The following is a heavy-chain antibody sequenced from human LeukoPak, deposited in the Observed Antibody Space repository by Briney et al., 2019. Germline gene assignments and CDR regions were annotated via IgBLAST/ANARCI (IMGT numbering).Heavy chain of an antibody. CDR2: MNPNSGNT. V-gene: IGHV1-8*01. CDR3: ARDGSGSYYDRGWFDP. D-gene: IGHD3-10*01. CDR1: AYTFTSYN. J-gene: IGHJ5*02. Sequence: GASVKVSCKAFAYTFTSYNINWVRQATGQGLEWMGWMNPNSGNTGYAQKFQGRVTMTRNTSISTAYMELSSLTSEDTAVYYCARDGSGSYYDRGWFDPWGQGTLVTVSS.